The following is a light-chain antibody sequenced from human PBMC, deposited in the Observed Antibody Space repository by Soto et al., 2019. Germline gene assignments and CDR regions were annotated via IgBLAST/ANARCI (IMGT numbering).Light chain of an antibody. CDR1: SSNIGATYV. Sequence: QAVVTQPPSVSGAPGQRVTISCTGTSSNIGATYVHWYQHLPGTAPKLLIYGNTNRPSGVPDRFSGSKSGTSASLAITGLQPEDEADYYCQSYDYSVSGSVFGGGTKLTVL. CDR2: GNT. J-gene: IGLJ3*02. V-gene: IGLV1-40*01. CDR3: QSYDYSVSGSV.